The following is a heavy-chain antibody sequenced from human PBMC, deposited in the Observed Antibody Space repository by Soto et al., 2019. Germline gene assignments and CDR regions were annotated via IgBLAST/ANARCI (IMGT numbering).Heavy chain of an antibody. CDR2: VRGSDGTT. Sequence: PGGSLSLSCAASGFTFSTYAMTWVRQAPGKGLEWVSAVRGSDGTTYYADSVKGLFTISRDNSKNTLYLEMNSLRAEDTAIYYCARASVEWEIAVAATFDFWGQGTLVTVSS. CDR3: ARASVEWEIAVAATFDF. J-gene: IGHJ4*02. D-gene: IGHD6-19*01. V-gene: IGHV3-23*01. CDR1: GFTFSTYA.